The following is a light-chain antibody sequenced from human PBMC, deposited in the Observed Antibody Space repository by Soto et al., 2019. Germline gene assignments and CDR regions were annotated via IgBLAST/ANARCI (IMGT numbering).Light chain of an antibody. CDR2: DVS. J-gene: IGLJ2*01. CDR1: SSDVGGYNY. V-gene: IGLV2-14*01. Sequence: QSALTQPASMSGSPGQSITISCTGTSSDVGGYNYVSWYQQHPGKAPKLMIYDVSNRPSGVSNRFSGSKSGNTASLTISGLQAEDEADYYCSSYTSSSPHVVFGGGTQLTVL. CDR3: SSYTSSSPHVV.